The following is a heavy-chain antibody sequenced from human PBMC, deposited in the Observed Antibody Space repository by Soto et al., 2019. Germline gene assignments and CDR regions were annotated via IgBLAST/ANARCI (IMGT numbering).Heavy chain of an antibody. CDR1: GFTFSNAW. CDR3: TTANYRDYDGGSY. D-gene: IGHD4-17*01. J-gene: IGHJ4*02. Sequence: GGSLRLSCAASGFTFSNAWMSWVRQAPGKGLEWVGRIKSKTDGGTTDYAAPVKGRFTISRDDSKNTLYLQMNSLKTEDTAVYYCTTANYRDYDGGSYWGQGTLVTVSS. V-gene: IGHV3-15*01. CDR2: IKSKTDGGTT.